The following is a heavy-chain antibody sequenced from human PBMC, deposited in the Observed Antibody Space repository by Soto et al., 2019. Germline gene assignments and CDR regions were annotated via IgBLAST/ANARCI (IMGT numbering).Heavy chain of an antibody. CDR2: FIPSFPAP. V-gene: IGHV1-69*12. J-gene: IGHJ5*02. D-gene: IGHD2-21*01. CDR3: ATGEVVPSFPNWLDT. CDR1: GGTIKTYT. Sequence: VQFVQSGAELKKPGSSVRVSCRASGGTIKTYTLSWVRQAPGQGLEWMGAFIPSFPAPNFAQRFKGRLTLTAGESTNTGVMELSGLRPEDTALYFCATGEVVPSFPNWLDTWGQGTHVIVSS.